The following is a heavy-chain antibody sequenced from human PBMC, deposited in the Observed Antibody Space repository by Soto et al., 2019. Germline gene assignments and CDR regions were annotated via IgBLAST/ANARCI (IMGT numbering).Heavy chain of an antibody. D-gene: IGHD2-8*01. V-gene: IGHV1-2*04. CDR3: ARGDSTDCSNGVCSFFYNHDMDF. CDR1: GYSFTDYH. CDR2: INPKSGGT. J-gene: IGHJ6*02. Sequence: GASVKVSCKASGYSFTDYHIHWVRQAPGQGLEWLGRINPKSGGTSNAQKFQGWVTMTTDTSIRTASMELTRLTSDYTAIYYCARGDSTDCSNGVCSFFYNHDMDFWGQVTTVTVSS.